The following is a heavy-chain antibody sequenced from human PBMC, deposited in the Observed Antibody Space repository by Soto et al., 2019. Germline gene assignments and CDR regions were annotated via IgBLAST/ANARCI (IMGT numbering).Heavy chain of an antibody. V-gene: IGHV3-30*18. D-gene: IGHD3-3*01. J-gene: IGHJ4*02. CDR1: GFSFSTYG. CDR2: ISYDGRNK. CDR3: GKDGSILGADYYFDY. Sequence: QVQLVESGGGVVQPGRSLRLSCAASGFSFSTYGMHWVPQAPGKGLEWVAVISYDGRNKYHADSVKGRFTISRDNSKNTLYLQMTSWRAEDTAMYYGGKDGSILGADYYFDYWGQGTLVTVSS.